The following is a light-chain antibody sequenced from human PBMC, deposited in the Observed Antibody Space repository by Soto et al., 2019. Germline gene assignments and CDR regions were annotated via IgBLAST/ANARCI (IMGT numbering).Light chain of an antibody. J-gene: IGKJ2*01. CDR3: QHYGNSLYT. CDR1: QSVSSSY. CDR2: GAS. V-gene: IGKV3-20*01. Sequence: EIVLTQSPGTLSLSPGERATLSCRASQSVSSSYLAWYQQKPGQAPRLLIYGASSRTTGIPDRFSGSGSGTDFTLTISRLEPEDVAVYYCQHYGNSLYTFGQGTKLEIK.